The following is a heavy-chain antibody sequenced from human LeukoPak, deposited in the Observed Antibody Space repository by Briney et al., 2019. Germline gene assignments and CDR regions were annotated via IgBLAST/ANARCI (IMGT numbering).Heavy chain of an antibody. J-gene: IGHJ4*02. D-gene: IGHD5-18*01. CDR1: GYTFSRYD. Sequence: PGVSLTLSCAPSGYTFSRYDMSWARQATGRGLEWVSAISGSGGSTYYADSVKGRFTISRDNSKNTLYLQMNSLRAEDTAVYYCAKVRRTRIQLWPEFDYWGQGTLVTVSS. CDR3: AKVRRTRIQLWPEFDY. V-gene: IGHV3-23*01. CDR2: ISGSGGST.